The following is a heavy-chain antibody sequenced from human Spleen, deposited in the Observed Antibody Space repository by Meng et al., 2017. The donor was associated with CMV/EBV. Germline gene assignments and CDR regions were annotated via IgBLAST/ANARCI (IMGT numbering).Heavy chain of an antibody. Sequence: GESLKISCAASGFTFSNAWMSWVRQAPGKGLEWVSGISGSATGTYYGDSVKGRFTIARDNSKKTLSLQMNSLRAEDTAVYYCAKDRYGGSPDFFDYWGQGTLVTVSS. J-gene: IGHJ4*02. CDR1: GFTFSNAW. V-gene: IGHV3-23*01. CDR3: AKDRYGGSPDFFDY. D-gene: IGHD1-26*01. CDR2: ISGSATGT.